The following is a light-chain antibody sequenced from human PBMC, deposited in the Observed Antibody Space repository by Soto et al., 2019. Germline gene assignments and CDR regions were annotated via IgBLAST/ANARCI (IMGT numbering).Light chain of an antibody. CDR3: QQYGSSRT. CDR2: GAS. J-gene: IGKJ1*01. V-gene: IGKV3-20*01. Sequence: EIVLTQSPGTLSLSPGERATLSCRASQSVSSSYLAWHQQKPGQAPRLLIYGASSRATGIPDRFSGSGSGTDFTLTISRLEPEDFPVYYCQQYGSSRTFGPGTKVEIK. CDR1: QSVSSSY.